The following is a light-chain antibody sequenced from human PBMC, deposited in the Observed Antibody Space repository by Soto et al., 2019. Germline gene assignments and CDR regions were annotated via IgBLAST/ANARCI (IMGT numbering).Light chain of an antibody. CDR2: AAS. CDR1: QSISNH. J-gene: IGKJ5*01. CDR3: QQSYNTPRIT. Sequence: DIQMTQSPSSLSASLEDRVIISCRASQSISNHLNWYQQKPGKAPKLLIFAASSLQSGVPSRFSGSRSWPDLTLTISSLQTEDYANYYYQQSYNTPRITFGQGTRLEI. V-gene: IGKV1-39*01.